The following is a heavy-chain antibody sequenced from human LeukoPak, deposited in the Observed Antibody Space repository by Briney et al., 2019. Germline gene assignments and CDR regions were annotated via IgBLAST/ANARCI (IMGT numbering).Heavy chain of an antibody. CDR1: GFIFSNYW. D-gene: IGHD2-2*01. V-gene: IGHV3-7*01. J-gene: IGHJ4*02. Sequence: GGSLRLSCAASGFIFSNYWMSWVRQAPGKGLEWVANINQDASEKYYVDSVKGRFSISRDNAKNSLYLQMNSLRAEDTAVYFCARYCSTTSCSDWGQGTLVTVSS. CDR2: INQDASEK. CDR3: ARYCSTTSCSD.